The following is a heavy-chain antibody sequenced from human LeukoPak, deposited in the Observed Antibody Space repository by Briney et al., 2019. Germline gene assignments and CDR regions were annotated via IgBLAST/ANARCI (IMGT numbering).Heavy chain of an antibody. Sequence: GGSLRLSCAASGFTVSSNYMSWVLQAPGKGLEWVSLISWDGGNTYYADSVKGRFTISRDNSKNSLYLQMNSLRPEDTALYYCAKDGVVAALGDNWFDSWGQGTLVTVSS. V-gene: IGHV3-43D*03. J-gene: IGHJ5*01. CDR1: GFTVSSNY. D-gene: IGHD2-15*01. CDR3: AKDGVVAALGDNWFDS. CDR2: ISWDGGNT.